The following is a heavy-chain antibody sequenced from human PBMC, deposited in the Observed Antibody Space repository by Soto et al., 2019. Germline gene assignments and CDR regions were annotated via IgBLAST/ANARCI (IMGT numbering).Heavy chain of an antibody. Sequence: DSVMVFFEDSGSAFTTYGFNLVRQAPGQGLEWMGWISNHNGKTMYGQNFRGRVTMTTDTSTSTAYMELKSLRSDDTAVYFCARGHGYLDSWGQGTLVKGSS. CDR3: ARGHGYLDS. CDR1: GSAFTTYG. CDR2: ISNHNGKT. J-gene: IGHJ4*02. V-gene: IGHV1-18*01.